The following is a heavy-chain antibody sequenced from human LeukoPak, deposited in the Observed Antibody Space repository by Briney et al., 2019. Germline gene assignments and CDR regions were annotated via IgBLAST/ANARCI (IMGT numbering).Heavy chain of an antibody. CDR3: ARGGSSTRPYYYYYGMDV. CDR2: INHSGST. CDR1: GFTLSSYW. V-gene: IGHV4-34*01. D-gene: IGHD2-2*01. J-gene: IGHJ6*04. Sequence: GSLRLSCAASGFTLSSYWMTWVRQPPGKGLEWIGEINHSGSTNYNPSLKSRVTISVDTSKNQFSLKLSSVTAADTAVYYCARGGSSTRPYYYYYGMDVWGKGTTVTVSS.